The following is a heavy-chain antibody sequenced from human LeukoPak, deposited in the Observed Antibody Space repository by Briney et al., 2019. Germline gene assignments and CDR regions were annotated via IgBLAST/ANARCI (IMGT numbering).Heavy chain of an antibody. CDR1: GFTFSSYW. CDR2: IKQDGSEK. V-gene: IGHV3-7*01. CDR3: ARDKYYDISYYYYMDV. D-gene: IGHD3-9*01. Sequence: PGGSLRLSCAASGFTFSSYWMSWVRQAPGKGLEWVANIKQDGSEKYYVDSVKGRLTISRDNAKNSLYLQMNSLRAEDTAVYYCARDKYYDISYYYYMDVWGKGTTVTVSS. J-gene: IGHJ6*03.